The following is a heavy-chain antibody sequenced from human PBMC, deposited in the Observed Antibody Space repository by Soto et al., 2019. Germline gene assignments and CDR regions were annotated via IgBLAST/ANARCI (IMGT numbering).Heavy chain of an antibody. V-gene: IGHV4-4*07. D-gene: IGHD2-15*01. CDR1: GGSISSYH. J-gene: IGHJ6*02. CDR2: IYTSGNT. CDR3: AREEVGYCSGGRCYYYVMDV. Sequence: SETLSLTCTVSGGSISSYHWSWIRRPAGKGLEWIGRIYTSGNTNYNPSLKSRVTMSVDTSKNQFSLKLGSVTAAVTAVYYCAREEVGYCSGGRCYYYVMDVWGQGTTVTVSS.